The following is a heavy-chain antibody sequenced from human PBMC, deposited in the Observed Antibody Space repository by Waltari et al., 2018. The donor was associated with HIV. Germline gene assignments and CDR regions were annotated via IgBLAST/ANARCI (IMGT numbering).Heavy chain of an antibody. CDR3: GAFLCAEDCRDGFDV. Sequence: ESGGGRAKPGGTLELSCSGSGFTFKTYSVSWIRQTPGRGLEWISSISDDSSFIYYADSVKGRFTVSRDNVRNSVFLQMNDVRAEDTAKYFCGAFLCAEDCRDGFDVWGQGTMVTVSS. V-gene: IGHV3-21*06. CDR1: GFTFKTYS. J-gene: IGHJ3*01. CDR2: ISDDSSFI. D-gene: IGHD2-21*02.